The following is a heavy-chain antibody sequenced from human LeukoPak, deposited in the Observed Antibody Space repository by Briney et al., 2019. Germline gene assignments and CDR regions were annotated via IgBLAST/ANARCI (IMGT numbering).Heavy chain of an antibody. CDR3: ARQARRYRSGFYDY. D-gene: IGHD6-19*01. CDR2: INHSGST. J-gene: IGHJ3*01. CDR1: SGSISTYY. Sequence: PSETLSLTCSVSSGSISTYYWSWIRQPPGKGLEWIGEINHSGSTNYNPSLKSRVTISVDTSKNQFSLKLSSVTAADTAVYYCARQARRYRSGFYDYWGQGTMVTVSS. V-gene: IGHV4-34*01.